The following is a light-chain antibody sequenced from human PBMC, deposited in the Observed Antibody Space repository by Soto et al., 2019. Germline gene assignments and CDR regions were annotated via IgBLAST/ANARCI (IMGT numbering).Light chain of an antibody. Sequence: EIVLTQSPGTLSLSPGEIATLSCRASQSVSSSYLAWYQQKPGQAPRLLIYGAFSRATGIPDRLSGSGSGSGFTLTISRPEPEDFAVYYCQQYDSSPLSFGGRIMLEIK. CDR1: QSVSSSY. J-gene: IGKJ4*01. V-gene: IGKV3-20*01. CDR3: QQYDSSPLS. CDR2: GAF.